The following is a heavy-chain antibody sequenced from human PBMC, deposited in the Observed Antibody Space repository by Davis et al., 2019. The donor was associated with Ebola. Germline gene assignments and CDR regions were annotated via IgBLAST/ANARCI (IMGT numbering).Heavy chain of an antibody. D-gene: IGHD6-19*01. CDR2: INAGNGNT. Sequence: ASVKVSCKASGYTFTSYAMHWVRQAPGQRLEWMGWINAGNGNTKYSQKFQGRVTITADESTSTAYMELSSLRSEDTAVYYCARVRYSSGWYSHWFDPWGQGTLVTVSS. V-gene: IGHV1-3*01. J-gene: IGHJ5*02. CDR1: GYTFTSYA. CDR3: ARVRYSSGWYSHWFDP.